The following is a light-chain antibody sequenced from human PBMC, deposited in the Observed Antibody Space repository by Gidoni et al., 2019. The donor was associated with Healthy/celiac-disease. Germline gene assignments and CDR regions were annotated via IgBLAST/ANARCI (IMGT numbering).Light chain of an antibody. Sequence: DIQMTQSPSSLSASVGDRVTITCRASQSIRNYLNWYQQKVGKAPKLLIYTASSLQSGVPSRFSGSGSETDFTLTISSLQPEDFATYYCQQSYSSPPTFXXXTKVEIK. CDR2: TAS. CDR3: QQSYSSPPT. V-gene: IGKV1-39*01. CDR1: QSIRNY. J-gene: IGKJ1*01.